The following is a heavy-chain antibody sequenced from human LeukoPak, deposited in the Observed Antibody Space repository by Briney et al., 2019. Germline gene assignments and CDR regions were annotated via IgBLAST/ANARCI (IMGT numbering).Heavy chain of an antibody. CDR1: GGSISNYY. CDR3: ARANSGWSFDY. CDR2: IYYSGST. V-gene: IGHV4-59*01. J-gene: IGHJ4*02. D-gene: IGHD6-19*01. Sequence: PSETLSLTCTVSGGSISNYYWNWIRQSPGMGLEWIGYIYYSGSTTYNPSLKSRVTMSVDTSKNQFSLTLTSVTAADTAVYYCARANSGWSFDYWGQGTLVTVSS.